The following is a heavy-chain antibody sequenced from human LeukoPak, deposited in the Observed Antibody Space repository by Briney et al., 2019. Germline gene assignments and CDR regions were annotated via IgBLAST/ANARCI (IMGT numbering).Heavy chain of an antibody. CDR3: ARDPYDSSGYPMGY. D-gene: IGHD3-22*01. J-gene: IGHJ4*02. Sequence: AGGSLRLSCAASGFTFRSYAVHWVRQAPGKGLEWLAGISYDASNKYYADSVKGRFTISRDNSKNTLSLQMNSLRAEDTAVYYCARDPYDSSGYPMGYWGQGTLVTVSS. V-gene: IGHV3-30-3*01. CDR1: GFTFRSYA. CDR2: ISYDASNK.